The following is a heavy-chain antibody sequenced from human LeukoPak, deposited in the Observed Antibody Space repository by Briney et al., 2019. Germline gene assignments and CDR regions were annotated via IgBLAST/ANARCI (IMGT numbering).Heavy chain of an antibody. CDR3: AKDKVGATLNYYYGMDV. V-gene: IGHV3-23*01. D-gene: IGHD1-26*01. J-gene: IGHJ6*02. Sequence: PGGSLRLSCAASGFTFSSYAMSWVRQAPGKGLEWVSAISGSGGSTYYADSVKGRFTISRDNSKNTLYLQMNSLRAEDTAVYYCAKDKVGATLNYYYGMDVWGQGTTVTVSS. CDR1: GFTFSSYA. CDR2: ISGSGGST.